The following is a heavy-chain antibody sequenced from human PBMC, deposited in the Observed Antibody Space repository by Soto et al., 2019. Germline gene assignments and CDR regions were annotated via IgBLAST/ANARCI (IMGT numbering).Heavy chain of an antibody. V-gene: IGHV4-30-2*01. CDR1: GGSISSGGYS. CDR3: ARVPLKTGYDSSGYYFDY. J-gene: IGHJ4*02. CDR2: IYHSGST. D-gene: IGHD3-22*01. Sequence: SETLSLTCAVSGGSISSGGYSWMWIRHPPGKGLEWIGYIYHSGSTYYNPSLKSRVTISVDRSKNQFSLKLSSVTAADTAVYYCARVPLKTGYDSSGYYFDYWGQGTLVTVSS.